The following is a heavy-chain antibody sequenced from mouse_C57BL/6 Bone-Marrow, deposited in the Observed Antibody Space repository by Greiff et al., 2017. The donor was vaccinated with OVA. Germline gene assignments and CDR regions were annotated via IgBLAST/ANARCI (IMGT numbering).Heavy chain of an antibody. D-gene: IGHD1-1*01. CDR1: GFSLTSYA. J-gene: IGHJ1*03. CDR3: ARDLLRASYWYFDV. V-gene: IGHV2-9-1*01. Sequence: VHLVESGPGLVAPSQSLSITCTVSGFSLTSYAISWVRQPPGKGLEWLGVIWTGGGTNYNSALKSRLSISKDNSKSQVFLKMNSLQTDDTARYYCARDLLRASYWYFDVWGTGTTVTVSS. CDR2: IWTGGGT.